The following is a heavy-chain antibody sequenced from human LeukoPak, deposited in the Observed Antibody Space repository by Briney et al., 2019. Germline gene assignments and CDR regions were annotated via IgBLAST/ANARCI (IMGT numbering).Heavy chain of an antibody. CDR2: IYYSGST. CDR3: ARETSQKGAHYMDV. J-gene: IGHJ6*03. Sequence: PPETLSLTCTVSGGSISSYYWSWIRQPPGKVLEWIGYIYYSGSTNYNPSLKSRVTISVDTSKNQFSLKLSSVTAADTAVYYCARETSQKGAHYMDVWGKGTTVTISS. D-gene: IGHD3-16*01. V-gene: IGHV4-59*01. CDR1: GGSISSYY.